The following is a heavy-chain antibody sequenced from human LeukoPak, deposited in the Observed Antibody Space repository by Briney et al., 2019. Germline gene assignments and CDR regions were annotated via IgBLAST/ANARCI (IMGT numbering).Heavy chain of an antibody. Sequence: SETLSLTCAVYGGSFSGYYWSWIRQPPGKGLEWIGEINHSGSTIDNPSLKSRVTISVDTSKNQFSLNLNSVTAADTAVYYCARGGSSCTNGVCYTVEGVFYPRYFDYWGQGTLVTVSS. CDR2: INHSGST. V-gene: IGHV4-34*01. CDR3: ARGGSSCTNGVCYTVEGVFYPRYFDY. J-gene: IGHJ4*02. D-gene: IGHD2-8*01. CDR1: GGSFSGYY.